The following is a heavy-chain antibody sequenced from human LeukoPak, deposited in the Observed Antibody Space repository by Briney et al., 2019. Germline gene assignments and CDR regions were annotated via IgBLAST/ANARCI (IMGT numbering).Heavy chain of an antibody. Sequence: PGGSLRLSCAASGFTFSSYSMNWVRQAPWKGLEWVSSISSSSSYIYYADSVKGRFTISRDNAKNSLYLQMNSLRAEDTAVYYCARDQSSLAAAGRGLFDYWGQGTLVTVSS. J-gene: IGHJ4*02. CDR1: GFTFSSYS. D-gene: IGHD6-13*01. CDR3: ARDQSSLAAAGRGLFDY. V-gene: IGHV3-21*01. CDR2: ISSSSSYI.